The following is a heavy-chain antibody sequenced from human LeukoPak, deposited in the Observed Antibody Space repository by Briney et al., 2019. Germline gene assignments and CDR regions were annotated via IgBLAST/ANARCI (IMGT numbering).Heavy chain of an antibody. CDR1: GGSISSYY. CDR2: IYYSGST. V-gene: IGHV4-59*01. Sequence: SETLSLTCTVSGGSISSYYWSWIRQPPGKGLEWIGYIYYSGSTNYNPSLKSRVTISVDTSKNQFSLKLSSVTAADTAVYYCAPYSNYYYGMDVWGQGTTVTVSS. CDR3: APYSNYYYGMDV. D-gene: IGHD2-21*01. J-gene: IGHJ6*02.